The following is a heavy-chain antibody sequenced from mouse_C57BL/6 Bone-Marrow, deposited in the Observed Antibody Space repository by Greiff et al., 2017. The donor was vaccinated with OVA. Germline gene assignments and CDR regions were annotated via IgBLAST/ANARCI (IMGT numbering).Heavy chain of an antibody. D-gene: IGHD1-1*01. CDR2: IYPRSGNT. CDR1: GYTFTSYG. V-gene: IGHV1-81*01. CDR3: ARTFYDYGSSSYIDY. Sequence: QVQLQQSGAELARPGASVKLSCKASGYTFTSYGISWVKQRTGQGLEWIGEIYPRSGNTYYNEKFKGKATLTADKSSSTAYMERRSLTSEDSAVYVCARTFYDYGSSSYIDYWGQGTTLTVSS. J-gene: IGHJ2*01.